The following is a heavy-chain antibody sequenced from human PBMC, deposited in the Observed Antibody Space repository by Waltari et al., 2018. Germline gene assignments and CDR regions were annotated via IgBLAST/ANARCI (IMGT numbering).Heavy chain of an antibody. Sequence: QVQLVQSGAEVKKPGASVKVSCKVSGYTLTELSMHWVRQAPGKGLEWMGGLDPEDGETSYAQKFQGRVTMTEDTSTDTAYMELSSLRSEDTAVYYCATDGSDCSGGSCYYYYYGMDVWGQGTTVTVSS. J-gene: IGHJ6*02. V-gene: IGHV1-24*01. CDR1: GYTLTELS. D-gene: IGHD2-15*01. CDR3: ATDGSDCSGGSCYYYYYGMDV. CDR2: LDPEDGET.